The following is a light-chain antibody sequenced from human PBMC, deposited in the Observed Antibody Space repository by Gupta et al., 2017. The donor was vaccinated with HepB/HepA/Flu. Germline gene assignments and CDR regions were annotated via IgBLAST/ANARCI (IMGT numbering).Light chain of an antibody. CDR3: TSYTTSSTLV. CDR1: SSDIGRYNY. Sequence: QSTLTQPASVSGSPGQSITVSCTGTSSDIGRYNYVSWYQQLPGKAPKLMIYDVSNRPSGVSNRFSGSKSGSTASLTISGLQAEDEADYYCTSYTTSSTLVFGGGTKLTVL. V-gene: IGLV2-14*03. CDR2: DVS. J-gene: IGLJ2*01.